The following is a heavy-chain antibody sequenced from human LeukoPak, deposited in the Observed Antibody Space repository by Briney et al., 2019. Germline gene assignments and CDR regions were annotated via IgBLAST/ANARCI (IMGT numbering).Heavy chain of an antibody. D-gene: IGHD3-16*01. CDR2: IYYSGST. J-gene: IGHJ6*03. CDR3: ARGITDYYYYYYYMDV. V-gene: IGHV4-59*01. Sequence: SETLSLTCTVSGGSISSYYWSWIRQPPGKGLEWIGYIYYSGSTNYNPSLKSRVTISVDTSKNQFSLKLSSVTAADTAVYYCARGITDYYYYYYYMDVWGKGTTVTISS. CDR1: GGSISSYY.